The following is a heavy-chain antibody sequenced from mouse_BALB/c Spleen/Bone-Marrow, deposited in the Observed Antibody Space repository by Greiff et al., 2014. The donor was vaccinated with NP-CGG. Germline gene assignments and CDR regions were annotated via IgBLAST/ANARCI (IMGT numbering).Heavy chain of an antibody. CDR1: GFNIKDTY. CDR2: IDPANGNT. CDR3: ARWEYYAMDY. D-gene: IGHD4-1*01. J-gene: IGHJ4*01. Sequence: DVQLQDSGAELVKPGASVKLSCTASGFNIKDTYMHWVKQRPEQGLEWIGRIDPANGNTEYDPKFQGKATITADTSSNTAYLQLSSLTSEDTAVYYCARWEYYAMDYWGQGTSVTVSS. V-gene: IGHV14-3*02.